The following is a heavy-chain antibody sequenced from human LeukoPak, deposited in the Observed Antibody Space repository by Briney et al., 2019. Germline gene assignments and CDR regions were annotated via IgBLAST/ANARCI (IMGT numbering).Heavy chain of an antibody. D-gene: IGHD3-10*01. Sequence: APVKVSCKASGYTFTGYYMHWVRQAPGQGLEWMGWINPNSGGTNYAQKFQGRVTMTRDTSISTAYMELSRLRSDDTAVYYCARVGFVEFSLYGMDVWGQGTTVTVSS. CDR3: ARVGFVEFSLYGMDV. CDR1: GYTFTGYY. J-gene: IGHJ6*02. CDR2: INPNSGGT. V-gene: IGHV1-2*02.